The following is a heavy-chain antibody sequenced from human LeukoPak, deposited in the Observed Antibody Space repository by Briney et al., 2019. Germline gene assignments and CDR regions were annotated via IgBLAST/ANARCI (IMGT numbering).Heavy chain of an antibody. CDR2: IYHSGST. V-gene: IGHV4-4*01. J-gene: IGHJ6*02. Sequence: SGTLSLTCAVSGGSISSSNWWSWVRQPPGKGLEWIGEIYHSGSTNYNPSLKSRVTISVDKSKNQFSLKLSSVTAADTAVYCCARSRGNLYYYYGMDVWGQGTTVTVSS. CDR3: ARSRGNLYYYYGMDV. CDR1: GGSISSSNW.